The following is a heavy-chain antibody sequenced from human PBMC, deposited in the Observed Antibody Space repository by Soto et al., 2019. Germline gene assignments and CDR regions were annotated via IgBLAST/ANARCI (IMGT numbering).Heavy chain of an antibody. V-gene: IGHV3-23*01. CDR3: ARGRYYYGSGRESKVYDYGMDV. CDR1: GFTCSSDA. J-gene: IGHJ6*02. D-gene: IGHD3-10*01. Sequence: SVRLSCAASGFTCSSDAMSWVRQSPWKGLGWVSAISGSGGSTYYADSVKGRFNISRDNSKNTLYLQMNSLRAEDTAVYYGARGRYYYGSGRESKVYDYGMDVWGQGTTVTASS. CDR2: ISGSGGST.